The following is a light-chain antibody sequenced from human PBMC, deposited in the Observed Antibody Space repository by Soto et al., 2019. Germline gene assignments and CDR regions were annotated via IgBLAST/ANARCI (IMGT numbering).Light chain of an antibody. CDR1: SSDVGGYNY. CDR2: EVS. V-gene: IGLV2-14*01. Sequence: QSALTQPACVSGSRGQSITISCTGTSSDVGGYNYVSWYQQHPGIAPKLMISEVSNRPSGVSNRFSGSKSGNTASLTISGLQAEDEADYYCSSYTSSSTLVFGGGTKLTDL. CDR3: SSYTSSSTLV. J-gene: IGLJ2*01.